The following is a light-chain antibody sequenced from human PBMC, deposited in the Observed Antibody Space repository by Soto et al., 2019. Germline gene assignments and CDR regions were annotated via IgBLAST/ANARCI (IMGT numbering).Light chain of an antibody. V-gene: IGLV1-40*01. Sequence: QSVLTHPPSVSGATGYRGSISCIGSSSNIWAGNDVHWYQQLPGTAPKLLIYFNSNRPSGDPDRFSGSKSGTSTSLAIAGLQAEDEADYCCKSYDSSMSCLVVLXGGTK. CDR1: SSNIWAGND. CDR2: FNS. J-gene: IGLJ2*01. CDR3: KSYDSSMSCLVV.